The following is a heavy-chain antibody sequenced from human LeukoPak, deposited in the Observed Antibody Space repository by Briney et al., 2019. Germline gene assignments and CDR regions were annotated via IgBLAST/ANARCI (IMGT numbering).Heavy chain of an antibody. CDR3: AKGLGYCSGGSCPPNWFDP. V-gene: IGHV3-7*01. CDR2: IKQDGSEK. J-gene: IGHJ5*02. Sequence: GGSLRLFCAASGFTFSSYWMSWVRQAPGKGLEWVANIKQDGSEKYYVDSVKGRFTISRDNAKNSLYLQMNSLRAEDTAVYYCAKGLGYCSGGSCPPNWFDPWGQGTLVTVSS. D-gene: IGHD2-15*01. CDR1: GFTFSSYW.